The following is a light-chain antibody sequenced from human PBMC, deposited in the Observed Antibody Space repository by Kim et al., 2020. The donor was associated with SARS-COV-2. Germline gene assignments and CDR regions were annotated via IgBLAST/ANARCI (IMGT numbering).Light chain of an antibody. CDR1: SSDVGCYNY. CDR2: EVS. J-gene: IGLJ2*01. CDR3: SSYAGSNKMV. Sequence: GQSVTISCTGTSSDVGCYNYVSWYQQHPGNAPNLMIYEVSKRPSGVPDRFSGSKAGNTASLTVSGLQDEDEADYYCSSYAGSNKMVFGGGTQLTVL. V-gene: IGLV2-8*01.